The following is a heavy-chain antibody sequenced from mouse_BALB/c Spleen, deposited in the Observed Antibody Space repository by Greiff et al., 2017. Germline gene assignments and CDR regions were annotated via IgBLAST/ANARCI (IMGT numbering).Heavy chain of an antibody. Sequence: QVQLQQSGAELMKPGASVKISCKATGYTFSSYWIEWVKQRPGHGLEWIGEILPGSGSTNYNEKFKGKATFTADTSSNTAYMQLSSLTSEDSAVYYCARTDGYYRYYYAMDYWGQGTSVTVSS. V-gene: IGHV1-9*01. CDR3: ARTDGYYRYYYAMDY. CDR1: GYTFSSYW. J-gene: IGHJ4*01. CDR2: ILPGSGST. D-gene: IGHD2-3*01.